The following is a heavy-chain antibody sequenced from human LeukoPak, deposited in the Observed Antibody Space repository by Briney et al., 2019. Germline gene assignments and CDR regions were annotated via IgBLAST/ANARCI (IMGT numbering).Heavy chain of an antibody. CDR2: ISAYNGNT. CDR1: GYIFNTYG. V-gene: IGHV1-18*01. J-gene: IGHJ4*02. CDR3: AREDYYDKPPDY. Sequence: GASVKVSCKASGYIFNTYGISWVRQAPGQGLEWMGWISAYNGNTNYAQKFQGRVTMTTDTPTSTAYMELRSLRSDDTAVYYCAREDYYDKPPDYWGQGTLVTVSS. D-gene: IGHD3-22*01.